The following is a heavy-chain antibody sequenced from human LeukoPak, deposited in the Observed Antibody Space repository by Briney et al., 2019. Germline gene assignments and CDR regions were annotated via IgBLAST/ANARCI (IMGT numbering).Heavy chain of an antibody. V-gene: IGHV3-23*01. CDR1: GFTFTSYS. J-gene: IGHJ4*02. CDR2: ISGGGGST. Sequence: PGGSLRLSCAASGFTFTSYSMNWVRQAPGKGLEWVSTISGGGGSTYYADSVKGRITISRDNSKNTLYLQANSLRAEDTAVYYCAKGGKWDVTPFDYWGQGTLVTVSS. D-gene: IGHD1-26*01. CDR3: AKGGKWDVTPFDY.